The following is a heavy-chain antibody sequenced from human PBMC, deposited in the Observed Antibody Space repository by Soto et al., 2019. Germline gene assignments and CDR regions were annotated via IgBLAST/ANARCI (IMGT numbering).Heavy chain of an antibody. D-gene: IGHD6-6*01. CDR1: GGSFSGYY. Sequence: SETLSLTCAVYGGSFSGYYWSWIRQPPGKGLEWIGEINHSGSTNYNPSLKSRVTISVDTSKNQFSLKLSSVTAADTAVYYCARDSSSSLFYYYGMDVWGQGATVTVSS. CDR2: INHSGST. CDR3: ARDSSSSLFYYYGMDV. V-gene: IGHV4-34*01. J-gene: IGHJ6*02.